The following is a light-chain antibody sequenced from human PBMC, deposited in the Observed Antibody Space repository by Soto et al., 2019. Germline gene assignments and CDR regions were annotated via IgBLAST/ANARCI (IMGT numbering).Light chain of an antibody. V-gene: IGKV3-11*01. J-gene: IGKJ1*01. Sequence: EIVLTQSPATLSLSPGERATLSCRASQSVSSYLAWYQQKPGQAPRLLIYDASNRATGIPARFSGSGSGTDFTLTISSLEPEDFAVYYCRQRSNWPRTFGQGTKV. CDR3: RQRSNWPRT. CDR1: QSVSSY. CDR2: DAS.